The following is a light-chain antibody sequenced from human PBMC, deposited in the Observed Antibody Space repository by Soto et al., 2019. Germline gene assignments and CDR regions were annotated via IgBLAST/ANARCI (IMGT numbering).Light chain of an antibody. CDR2: GAS. CDR1: QSVSSSY. V-gene: IGKV3-20*01. J-gene: IGKJ4*01. CDR3: QQYDSTPLT. Sequence: EIVLTQSPGTLSLSPGERATLSCRASQSVSSSYLAWYQHKPDQAPRLLIYGASSRATGIPDRFSGSGSGTDFTLTISRLEPEDVAVYYCQQYDSTPLTFGGGTKVEIK.